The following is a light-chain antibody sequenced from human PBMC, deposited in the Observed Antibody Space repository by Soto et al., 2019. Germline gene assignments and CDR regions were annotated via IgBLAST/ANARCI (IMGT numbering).Light chain of an antibody. CDR1: QTISSY. J-gene: IGKJ1*01. CDR2: DAS. Sequence: EIVLTQSPATLSLSPGERATLSCRASQTISSYLAWYQQRPGQTPRLLIYDASNRASGVPARFSASGSGTDFTLTISSLEPDDLAVYYCQQRSHWPTFGQGTKVEIK. CDR3: QQRSHWPT. V-gene: IGKV3-11*01.